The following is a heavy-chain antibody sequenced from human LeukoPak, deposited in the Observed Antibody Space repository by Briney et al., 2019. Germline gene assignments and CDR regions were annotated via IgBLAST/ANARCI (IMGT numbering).Heavy chain of an antibody. CDR3: ARDGSYYGGYYFDS. Sequence: GGSLRLSCAVSGFTFRPYTMNWVRQPPGKGLEWVSSITGTSSYIYYADSVKGRFTISRDDAKNSLSLRMNSLRAEDTAVYYCARDGSYYGGYYFDSWGLGTLVTVSS. CDR1: GFTFRPYT. D-gene: IGHD1-26*01. V-gene: IGHV3-21*01. J-gene: IGHJ4*02. CDR2: ITGTSSYI.